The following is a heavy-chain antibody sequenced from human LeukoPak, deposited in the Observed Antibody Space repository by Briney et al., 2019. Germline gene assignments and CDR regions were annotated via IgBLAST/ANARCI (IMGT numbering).Heavy chain of an antibody. CDR2: ISAYNGNT. V-gene: IGHV1-18*01. J-gene: IGHJ3*02. CDR1: GYTFTFYD. Sequence: GASVKVSCKASGYTFTFYDIQWVRQAPGQGLEWMGWISAYNGNTNYAQKLQGRVTMTTDTSTSTAYMELRSLRSDDTAVYYCARERGSYRNDAFDIWGQGTMVTVSS. CDR3: ARERGSYRNDAFDI. D-gene: IGHD1-26*01.